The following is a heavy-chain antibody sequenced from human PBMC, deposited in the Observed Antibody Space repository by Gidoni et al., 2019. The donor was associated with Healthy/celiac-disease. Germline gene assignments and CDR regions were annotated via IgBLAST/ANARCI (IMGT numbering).Heavy chain of an antibody. Sequence: QVQLQHSGPGLVKPSQSLSPTCAISGDSVSSNSAAWKWIRQSPSGGLEWRGRTYYRSKWYNDYAVSGKSRITINPDTSKNQFSLQLNSVTHEDTAVYDCARDHGTSIDYWGQGTLVTVSS. CDR2: TYYRSKWYN. D-gene: IGHD6-13*01. CDR3: ARDHGTSIDY. CDR1: GDSVSSNSAA. J-gene: IGHJ4*02. V-gene: IGHV6-1*01.